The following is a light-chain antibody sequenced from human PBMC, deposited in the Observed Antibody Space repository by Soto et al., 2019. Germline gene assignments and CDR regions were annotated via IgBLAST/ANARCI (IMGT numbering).Light chain of an antibody. V-gene: IGKV3-11*01. Sequence: EIVLTQSPATLSLSPGERAILSCRASQSVSSYLAWYQQKPGQAPRLLIYDASNRATGIPARFSGSGSGTDFTLTISSLEPEDFAVYYCQQRSASFTFGPGTKVDIK. CDR3: QQRSASFT. CDR1: QSVSSY. J-gene: IGKJ3*01. CDR2: DAS.